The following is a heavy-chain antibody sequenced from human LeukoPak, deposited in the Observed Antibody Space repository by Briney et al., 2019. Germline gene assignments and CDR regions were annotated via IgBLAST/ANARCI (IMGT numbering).Heavy chain of an antibody. CDR3: ARAHFYDFWSGYYYFDY. J-gene: IGHJ4*02. CDR2: IYYSGST. V-gene: IGHV4-61*08. D-gene: IGHD3-3*01. CDR1: GGSISSGDYY. Sequence: SQTLSLTCTVSGGSISSGDYYWSWIRQPPGKGLEWIGYIYYSGSTNYNPSLKSRVTISVDTSKNQFSLKLSSVTAADTAVYYCARAHFYDFWSGYYYFDYWGQGTLVTVSS.